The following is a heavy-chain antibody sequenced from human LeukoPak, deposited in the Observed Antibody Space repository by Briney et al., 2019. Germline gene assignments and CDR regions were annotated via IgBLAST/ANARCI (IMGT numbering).Heavy chain of an antibody. CDR1: GFTLSSYT. CDR2: ISSSSSYI. CDR3: ARTGITMIVVGSWFDP. Sequence: GGSLRLSYAASGFTLSSYTMNWVRQAPGKGLEWVSSISSSSSYIYYADSVKGRFTISRDNAKNSLYLQMNSLRAEDTAVYYCARTGITMIVVGSWFDPWGQGTLVTVSS. J-gene: IGHJ5*02. V-gene: IGHV3-21*01. D-gene: IGHD3-22*01.